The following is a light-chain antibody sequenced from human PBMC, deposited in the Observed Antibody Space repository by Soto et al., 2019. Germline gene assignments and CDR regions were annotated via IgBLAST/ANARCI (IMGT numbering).Light chain of an antibody. CDR2: AAS. J-gene: IGKJ5*01. Sequence: DLQMTQSPSSLSASAGDRVTITCRASQSISSYLNWYQQKPGKAPKLLIYAASSLQSGVPSRFSGSVSGTDFTLTISSLQPEDFATYYCQQSYSTQITFGQGTRLEIK. CDR1: QSISSY. V-gene: IGKV1-39*01. CDR3: QQSYSTQIT.